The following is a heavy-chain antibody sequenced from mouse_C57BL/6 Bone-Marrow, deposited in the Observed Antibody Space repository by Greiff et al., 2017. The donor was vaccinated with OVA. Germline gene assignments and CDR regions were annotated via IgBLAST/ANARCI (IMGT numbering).Heavy chain of an antibody. V-gene: IGHV5-17*01. Sequence: DVMLVESGGGLVKPGGSLKLSCAASGFTFSDYGMHWVRQAPERGLEWVAYISSGSSTIYYADTVKGRFTISRDNAKNTLFLQMTSLRSEDTAMYYCAREERLPDYWGQGTTLTVSS. CDR2: ISSGSSTI. CDR1: GFTFSDYG. D-gene: IGHD2-2*01. CDR3: AREERLPDY. J-gene: IGHJ2*01.